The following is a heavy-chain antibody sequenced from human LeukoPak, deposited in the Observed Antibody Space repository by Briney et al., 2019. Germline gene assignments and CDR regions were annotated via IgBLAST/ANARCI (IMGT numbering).Heavy chain of an antibody. Sequence: GGSLRLSCAASGFIFSNAWMSWVRQTPGKGLEWVGPIRSNGDDVTCAYAAHVKGRFTIARDDKKISLYLQMQRLKIDDTAVYYCVTNLDRSRYCRTASFFYWGQGTLVTVSS. J-gene: IGHJ4*02. V-gene: IGHV3-15*01. D-gene: IGHD2-2*01. CDR3: VTNLDRSRYCRTASFFY. CDR2: IRSNGDDVTC. CDR1: GFIFSNAW.